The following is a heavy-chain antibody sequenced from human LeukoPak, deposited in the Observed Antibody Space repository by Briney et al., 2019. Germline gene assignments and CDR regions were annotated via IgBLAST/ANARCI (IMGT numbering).Heavy chain of an antibody. CDR2: ISSSGSTI. Sequence: GGSLRLSCAASGFTFSDYYMSWIRQAPGKGLEWVSYISSSGSTIYYADSVKGRFTISRDNAKNSLYLQMNSLRAEDTAVYYCARDTFRNTMVRGVSNYWGQGTLVTVSS. CDR1: GFTFSDYY. CDR3: ARDTFRNTMVRGVSNY. D-gene: IGHD3-10*01. J-gene: IGHJ4*02. V-gene: IGHV3-11*04.